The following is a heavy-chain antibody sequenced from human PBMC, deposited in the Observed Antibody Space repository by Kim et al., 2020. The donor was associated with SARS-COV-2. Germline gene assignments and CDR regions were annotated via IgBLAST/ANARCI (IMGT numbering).Heavy chain of an antibody. D-gene: IGHD3-9*01. J-gene: IGHJ3*02. V-gene: IGHV3-30*18. CDR2: ISYDGSNK. Sequence: GGSLRLSCAASGFTFSSYGMHWVRQAPGKGLEWVAVISYDGSNKYYADSVKGRFTISRDNSKNTLYLQMNSLRAEDTAVYYCAKDSPPILTGYSDAFDI. CDR3: AKDSPPILTGYSDAFDI. CDR1: GFTFSSYG.